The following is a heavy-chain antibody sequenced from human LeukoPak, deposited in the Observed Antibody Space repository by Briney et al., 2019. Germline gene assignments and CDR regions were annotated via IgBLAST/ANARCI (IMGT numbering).Heavy chain of an antibody. CDR2: IKHDGGEK. Sequence: QTGGSLRLSCAASGFTFSSFWMSWVRQTPGKGLEWVAMIKHDGGEKYSVDSLKGRFTISRDNAKNLLYLQMNSLRVEDTAVYHCARETRLLSYWGQGTLVTVSS. V-gene: IGHV3-7*01. D-gene: IGHD3-3*01. CDR1: GFTFSSFW. J-gene: IGHJ4*02. CDR3: ARETRLLSY.